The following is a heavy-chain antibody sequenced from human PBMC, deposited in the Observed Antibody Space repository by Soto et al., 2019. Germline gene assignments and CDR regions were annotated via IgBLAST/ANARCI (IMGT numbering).Heavy chain of an antibody. V-gene: IGHV4-34*01. Sequence: QVQLQQWGAGLLKPSETLSLTCAVYGGSFSGYYWSWIRQPPGKGLEWIGEINHSGSTNYNPSLKSRVTISVDTSKNQSSLKLSSVTAADTAVYYCARMAMVRGRNPIRGRFDPWGQGTLVTVSS. CDR2: INHSGST. CDR1: GGSFSGYY. CDR3: ARMAMVRGRNPIRGRFDP. J-gene: IGHJ5*02. D-gene: IGHD3-10*01.